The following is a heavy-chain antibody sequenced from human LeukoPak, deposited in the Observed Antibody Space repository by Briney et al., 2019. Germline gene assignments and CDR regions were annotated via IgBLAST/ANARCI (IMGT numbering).Heavy chain of an antibody. J-gene: IGHJ1*01. CDR1: GFTFSSYG. CDR3: AKDPDSFDISGYYGYFQH. D-gene: IGHD3-22*01. V-gene: IGHV3-30*18. CDR2: ISYDGSKK. Sequence: GRSVRLSCAASGFTFSSYGMHWVRQAPGKGLEGVGVISYDGSKKEYADSVKGRFTISRDNSKNTVYMQMNSQRAEDTAGYYCAKDPDSFDISGYYGYFQHWGQGALVTVSS.